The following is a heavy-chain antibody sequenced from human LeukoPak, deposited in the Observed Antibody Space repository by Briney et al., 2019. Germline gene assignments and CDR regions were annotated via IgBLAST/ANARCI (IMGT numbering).Heavy chain of an antibody. V-gene: IGHV3-21*04. CDR3: AEMAYYSAIIDY. Sequence: PGGSLRLSCAASGFTFSSYSMNWVRQAPGKGLEWVSSISGSSSYIYYADSVKGRFTISRDNAKNSLYLQMNSLRAEDTAVYYCAEMAYYSAIIDYWGQGTLVTVSS. D-gene: IGHD1-26*01. J-gene: IGHJ4*02. CDR1: GFTFSSYS. CDR2: ISGSSSYI.